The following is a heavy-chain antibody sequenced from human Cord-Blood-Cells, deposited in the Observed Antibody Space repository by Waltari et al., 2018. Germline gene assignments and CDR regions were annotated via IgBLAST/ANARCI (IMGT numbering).Heavy chain of an antibody. J-gene: IGHJ4*02. V-gene: IGHV4-39*01. CDR2: IYYSGST. D-gene: IGHD1-26*01. CDR3: ASHGSSRHFDY. CDR1: GGSISSSSYY. Sequence: QLQLQESGPGLVKPSETLSLTCTVSGGSISSSSYYWGWIRQPPGKGLEWIGGIYYSGSTYQNPSRKRRVTISVDTSKNQFSLKLSSVTAADTAVYYCASHGSSRHFDYWGQGTLVTVSS.